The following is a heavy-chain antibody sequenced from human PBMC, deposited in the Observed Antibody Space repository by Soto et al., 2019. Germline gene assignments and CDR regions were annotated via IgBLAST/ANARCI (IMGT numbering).Heavy chain of an antibody. CDR3: PRVIVDV. J-gene: IGHJ6*01. CDR1: GFTFSSYS. D-gene: IGHD3-16*02. CDR2: ICSSSSTI. Sequence: GVSPRLSSAASGFTFSSYSMNWVRQSSGKGQERVSYICSSSSTIYYAGSVKGRFTISRDNAKNSLYLQMNSLRDVDSSVYHCPRVIVDVWAQRSTDTVSA. V-gene: IGHV3-48*02.